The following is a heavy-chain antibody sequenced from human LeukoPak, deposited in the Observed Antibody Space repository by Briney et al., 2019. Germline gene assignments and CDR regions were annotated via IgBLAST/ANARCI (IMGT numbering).Heavy chain of an antibody. CDR3: ATGMGSRITIFGVVPKTRTLFDY. CDR2: MNPNSGNT. D-gene: IGHD3-3*01. V-gene: IGHV1-8*03. J-gene: IGHJ4*02. Sequence: ASVKVSCKASGYTFTSYDINWVRQATGQGLEWMGWMNPNSGNTGYAQKFQGRVTITADESTSTAYMELSSLRSEDTAVYYCATGMGSRITIFGVVPKTRTLFDYWGQGTLVTVSS. CDR1: GYTFTSYD.